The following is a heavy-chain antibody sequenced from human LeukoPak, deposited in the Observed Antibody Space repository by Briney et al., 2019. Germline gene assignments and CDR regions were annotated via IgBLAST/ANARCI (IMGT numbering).Heavy chain of an antibody. CDR3: ARDDTHYGSSGSFYDAFDI. D-gene: IGHD3-22*01. J-gene: IGHJ3*02. Sequence: SGGSLRLSCAASGITFSDHYMSWIRQAPGKGLEWLSYISSGGDSIYYADSVMGRFTISRDNAKNSLYLQMNSLRAEDTAVYYCARDDTHYGSSGSFYDAFDIWGQGTMVTVSS. CDR1: GITFSDHY. V-gene: IGHV3-11*04. CDR2: ISSGGDSI.